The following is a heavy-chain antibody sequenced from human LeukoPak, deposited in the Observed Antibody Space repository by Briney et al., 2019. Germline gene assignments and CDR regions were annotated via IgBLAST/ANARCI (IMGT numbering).Heavy chain of an antibody. CDR2: IDWDDDK. J-gene: IGHJ4*02. Sequence: SGPALVKPTQTLTLTCTFSGFSLSTSGMCVSWIRQPPGKALEWLARIDWDDDKYYSTSLKTRLTISKDTSKNQVVLTMTNMDPVDTATYYCARNPAVSGQYYFDYWGQGTLVTVSS. CDR3: ARNPAVSGQYYFDY. D-gene: IGHD2-15*01. CDR1: GFSLSTSGMC. V-gene: IGHV2-70*11.